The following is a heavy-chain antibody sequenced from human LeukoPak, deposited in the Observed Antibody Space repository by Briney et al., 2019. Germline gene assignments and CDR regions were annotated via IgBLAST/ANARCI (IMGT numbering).Heavy chain of an antibody. CDR3: ARHSRYSYGVTGS. J-gene: IGHJ4*02. V-gene: IGHV1-8*03. Sequence: ASVKVSCKASGYTFTSYDINWVRQATGQGLEWMGWMNPNSGNTGYAQKFQGRVTITRNTSISTAYMELSSLRSEDTAVYYCARHSRYSYGVTGSWGQGTLVTVSS. D-gene: IGHD5-18*01. CDR1: GYTFTSYD. CDR2: MNPNSGNT.